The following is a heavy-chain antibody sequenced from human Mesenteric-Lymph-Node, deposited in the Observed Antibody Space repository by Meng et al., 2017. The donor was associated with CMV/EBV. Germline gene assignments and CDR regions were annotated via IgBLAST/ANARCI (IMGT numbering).Heavy chain of an antibody. J-gene: IGHJ6*02. Sequence: ASVKVSCKTSGHTFTNYYIHWVRQAPGQGLGWMGIIIPDGGNTSYAQKFQGRVSMTRDTSTNTVYMELSSLRSEDTAVYYCATSTIFEGYGMDVWGQGTTVTVSS. V-gene: IGHV1-46*01. CDR3: ATSTIFEGYGMDV. D-gene: IGHD3-3*01. CDR1: GHTFTNYY. CDR2: IIPDGGNT.